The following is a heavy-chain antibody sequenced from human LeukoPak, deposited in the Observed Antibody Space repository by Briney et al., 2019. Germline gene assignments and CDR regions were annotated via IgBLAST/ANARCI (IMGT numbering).Heavy chain of an antibody. CDR1: GGSVSSGSYY. J-gene: IGHJ4*02. CDR3: ARAAHSSSWSPFDY. D-gene: IGHD6-13*01. V-gene: IGHV4-61*01. Sequence: SVTLSLTCTVSGGSVSSGSYYWSWIPQPPGKGLEWIGYIYYSGSTNYNPSLKSRATISVDTSKNQFSLKLSSVTAADTAVYYCARAAHSSSWSPFDYWGQGTLVTVSS. CDR2: IYYSGST.